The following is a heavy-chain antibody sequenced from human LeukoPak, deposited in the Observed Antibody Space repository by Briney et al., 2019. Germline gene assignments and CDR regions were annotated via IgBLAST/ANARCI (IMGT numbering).Heavy chain of an antibody. CDR1: GYTFTGYY. CDR2: INPNSGGT. J-gene: IGHJ4*02. Sequence: ASVKLSCKASGYTFTGYYMHWVRQAPGQGLEWMGRINPNSGGTNFAQNFQGRVAMTRDTSTRTIHMELSSLRSEDTAVYYCARGPYFDPAALFYDWGQGTLVSVSS. V-gene: IGHV1-2*06. D-gene: IGHD3-22*01. CDR3: ARGPYFDPAALFYD.